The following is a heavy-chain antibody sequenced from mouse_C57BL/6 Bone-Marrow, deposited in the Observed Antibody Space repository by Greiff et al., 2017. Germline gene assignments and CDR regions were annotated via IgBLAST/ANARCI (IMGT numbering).Heavy chain of an antibody. CDR2: IHPNSGST. D-gene: IGHD2-14*01. CDR1: GYTFTSYW. CDR3: ARSEGYERGEDYYAMDD. V-gene: IGHV1-64*01. Sequence: QVQLQQPGAELVKPGASVKLSCKASGYTFTSYWMPWVKQRPGQGLEWIGMIHPNSGSTNYNEKFKSKATLTVDKSSSTAYMQLSSLTSEDSAVYYCARSEGYERGEDYYAMDDWGQGTSVTVSS. J-gene: IGHJ4*01.